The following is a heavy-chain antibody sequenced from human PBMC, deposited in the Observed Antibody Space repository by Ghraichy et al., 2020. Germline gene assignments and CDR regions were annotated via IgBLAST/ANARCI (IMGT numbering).Heavy chain of an antibody. J-gene: IGHJ2*01. CDR2: TRDTARSYTT. V-gene: IGHV3-72*01. CDR1: GFNLGDHY. Sequence: GGSLRLSCAASGFNLGDHYMEWVRQAPGKGLEWVGCTRDTARSYTTEYAASVKGRFTISRDESKNTVFLEMISLKTGDTAVYYCGRDYHAGGGNWYFDVWGRGALVTVSS. CDR3: GRDYHAGGGNWYFDV. D-gene: IGHD2-15*01.